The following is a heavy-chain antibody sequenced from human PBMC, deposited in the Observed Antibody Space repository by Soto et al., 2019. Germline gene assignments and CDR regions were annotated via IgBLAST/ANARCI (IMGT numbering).Heavy chain of an antibody. CDR3: ARDKITGLFDY. D-gene: IGHD2-8*02. V-gene: IGHV4-34*01. CDR2: INHSGST. J-gene: IGHJ4*02. CDR1: GGSFSGYY. Sequence: ASETLSLTCAVYGGSFSGYYWTWIRQPPGAGLEWIGEINHSGSTNYNPSLKSRVTISVDTSKNQFSLKLTSVTAADTAVYYCARDKITGLFDYWGQGTLVTVSS.